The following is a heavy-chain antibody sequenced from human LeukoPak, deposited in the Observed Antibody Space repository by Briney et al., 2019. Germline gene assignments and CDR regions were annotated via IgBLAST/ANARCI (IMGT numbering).Heavy chain of an antibody. Sequence: SVKVSCKASGGTFSSYAISWVRQAPGQGLEWMGGIIPIFGTANCAQKFQGRVTITADESTSTAYMELSSLRSEDTAVYYCARGGYYDTPNWFDPWGQGTLVTVSS. D-gene: IGHD3-22*01. CDR3: ARGGYYDTPNWFDP. CDR1: GGTFSSYA. V-gene: IGHV1-69*13. J-gene: IGHJ5*02. CDR2: IIPIFGTA.